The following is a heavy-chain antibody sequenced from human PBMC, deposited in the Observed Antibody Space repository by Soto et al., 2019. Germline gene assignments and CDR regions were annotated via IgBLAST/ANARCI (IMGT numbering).Heavy chain of an antibody. CDR1: GFTFSSYD. CDR3: ARASSYCSGGSCYSGAGAFDI. CDR2: IGTAGDT. Sequence: PGGSLRLSCAASGFTFSSYDMHWVRQATGKGLEWVSAIGTAGDTYYPGSVKGRFTISRENAKNSLYLQMNSLRAGGTAVYYCARASSYCSGGSCYSGAGAFDIWGQGTMVTVSS. V-gene: IGHV3-13*01. D-gene: IGHD2-15*01. J-gene: IGHJ3*02.